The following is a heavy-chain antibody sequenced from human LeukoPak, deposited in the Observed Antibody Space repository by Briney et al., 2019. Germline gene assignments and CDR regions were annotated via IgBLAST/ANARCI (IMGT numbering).Heavy chain of an antibody. D-gene: IGHD3-10*01. V-gene: IGHV4-39*01. CDR1: GGSISSSYY. CDR3: ARRSTYYYGSGSHADFDY. CDR2: IYYSGST. Sequence: SETLSLTCTVSGGSISSSYYWGWIRQPPGKGLEWIGSIYYSGSTYYNPSLKSRVTISVDTSKNQFSLKLSSVTAADTAVYYCARRSTYYYGSGSHADFDYWGQGTLVTVSS. J-gene: IGHJ4*02.